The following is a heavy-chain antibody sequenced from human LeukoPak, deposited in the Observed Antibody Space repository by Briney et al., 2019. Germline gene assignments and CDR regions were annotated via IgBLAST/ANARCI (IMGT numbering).Heavy chain of an antibody. CDR2: ISSGSATI. CDR3: AREVGSWYDY. J-gene: IGHJ4*02. Sequence: QPGGSLRLSCAVSGFTFISYSMNWVRQAPGKGLEWVSYISSGSATIYYADSVKGRFTISRDNAKNSLYLQMNSLRDEDTAVYYRAREVGSWYDYWGQGTLVTVSS. D-gene: IGHD6-13*01. V-gene: IGHV3-48*02. CDR1: GFTFISYS.